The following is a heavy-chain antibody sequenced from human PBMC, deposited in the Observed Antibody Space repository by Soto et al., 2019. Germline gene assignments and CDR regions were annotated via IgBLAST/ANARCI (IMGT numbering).Heavy chain of an antibody. CDR1: GYTFTSYY. J-gene: IGHJ4*02. CDR2: ISAYNGNT. CDR3: ARYFYDSSGHYHEQFDY. D-gene: IGHD3-22*01. Sequence: ASVKVSCKASGYTFTSYYMHWVRQAPGQGLEWMGWISAYNGNTNYAQKLQGRVTMTTDTSTSTAYMELRSLRSDDTAVYYCARYFYDSSGHYHEQFDYWGQGTLVTVSS. V-gene: IGHV1-18*04.